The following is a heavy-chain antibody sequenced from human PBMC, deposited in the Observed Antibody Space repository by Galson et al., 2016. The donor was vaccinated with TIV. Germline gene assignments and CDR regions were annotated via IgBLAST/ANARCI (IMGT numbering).Heavy chain of an antibody. Sequence: SVKVSCKASGGTFSRFTVSWVRQAPGQGLEWMGRIIPLLGIGNHAQRFQNRVTITADRSTSAAYMELSSLKSEDTAVYYCAMYDSSGYYSAEFFQQLGQGTLLIVS. CDR1: GGTFSRFT. D-gene: IGHD3-22*01. CDR3: AMYDSSGYYSAEFFQQ. V-gene: IGHV1-69*02. J-gene: IGHJ1*01. CDR2: IIPLLGIG.